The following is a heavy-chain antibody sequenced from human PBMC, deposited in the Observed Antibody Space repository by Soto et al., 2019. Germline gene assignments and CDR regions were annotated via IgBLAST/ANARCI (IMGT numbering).Heavy chain of an antibody. CDR2: ISYDGSNK. Sequence: VGSLRLSCAASGFTFSSYGMHWVRQAPGKGLEWVAVISYDGSNKYYADSVKGRFTISRDNSKNTLYLQMNSLRAEDTAVYYCAKEPRIAVAKVRNYFDYWGQGTLVTVSS. CDR3: AKEPRIAVAKVRNYFDY. CDR1: GFTFSSYG. J-gene: IGHJ4*02. V-gene: IGHV3-30*18. D-gene: IGHD6-19*01.